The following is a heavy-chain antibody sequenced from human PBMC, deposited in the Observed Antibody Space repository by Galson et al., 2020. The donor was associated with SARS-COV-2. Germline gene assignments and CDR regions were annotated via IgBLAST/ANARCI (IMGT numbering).Heavy chain of an antibody. J-gene: IGHJ4*02. D-gene: IGHD1-1*01. CDR3: ARILPSGYYDH. CDR2: INRDGTQE. Sequence: GGSLRLSCTASGFTFRGYWMTWVRQPPGRGLEWVAYINRDGTQEDYVDSARGRFTISRDNVESSVYLQMNSLRAEDTAVYYCARILPSGYYDHGGQGTLVTVSS. CDR1: GFTFRGYW. V-gene: IGHV3-7*01.